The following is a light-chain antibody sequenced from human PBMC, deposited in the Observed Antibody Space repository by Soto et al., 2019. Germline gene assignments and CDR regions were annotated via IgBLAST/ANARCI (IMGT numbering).Light chain of an antibody. CDR3: QQYNNWS. V-gene: IGKV3-15*01. J-gene: IGKJ5*01. CDR2: AAS. CDR1: QSVSSN. Sequence: EIVLTQSPATLSVSPGERARLSCRASQSVSSNLAWYQQKPGQAPRLLIYAASASATGIPARFSGSGSGTEFTLTISSLQSEDFAVYYCQQYNNWSFGQGTDWRL.